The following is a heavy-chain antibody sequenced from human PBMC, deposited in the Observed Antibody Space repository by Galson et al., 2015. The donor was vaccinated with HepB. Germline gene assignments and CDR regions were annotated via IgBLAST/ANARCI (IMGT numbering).Heavy chain of an antibody. CDR2: ISTNGATI. J-gene: IGHJ3*02. V-gene: IGHV3-48*04. D-gene: IGHD4/OR15-4a*01. Sequence: LRLSCAASASTFSSYTMHWVRQTPGKGLQWVSYISTNGATIHYADSVKGRFTIARDNAKNTMWLQMDSLRAEDTAVYYCATTKFGSGAYWTFDIWGQGTLVTVSS. CDR1: ASTFSSYT. CDR3: ATTKFGSGAYWTFDI.